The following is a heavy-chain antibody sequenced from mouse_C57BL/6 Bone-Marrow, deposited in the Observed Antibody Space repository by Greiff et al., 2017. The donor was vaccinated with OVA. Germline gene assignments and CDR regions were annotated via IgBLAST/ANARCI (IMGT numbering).Heavy chain of an antibody. CDR3: ARAGTTVVAPYYAMDY. D-gene: IGHD1-1*01. J-gene: IGHJ4*01. CDR2: IWTDGGT. V-gene: IGHV2-9-1*01. Sequence: VKLMESGPGLVAPSQSLSITCTVSGFSLTSYAISWVRQPPGKGLEWLGVIWTDGGTNYNSALKSRLSISKDNSKSQVFLKMNSLQTDDTARYYCARAGTTVVAPYYAMDYWGQGTSVTVSS. CDR1: GFSLTSYA.